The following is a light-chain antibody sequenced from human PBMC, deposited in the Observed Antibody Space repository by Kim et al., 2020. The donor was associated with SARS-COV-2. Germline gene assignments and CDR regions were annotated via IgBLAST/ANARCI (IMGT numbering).Light chain of an antibody. CDR2: GVS. J-gene: IGKJ1*01. Sequence: PGETGTLSCRASQSVSSSHLAWYQQRPGQAPRLLIHGVSNRATGIPDRFSGRASGTDFTLTISRLEPEDFAVYYCQHYGSPGWTFGQGTKVDIK. CDR3: QHYGSPGWT. V-gene: IGKV3-20*01. CDR1: QSVSSSH.